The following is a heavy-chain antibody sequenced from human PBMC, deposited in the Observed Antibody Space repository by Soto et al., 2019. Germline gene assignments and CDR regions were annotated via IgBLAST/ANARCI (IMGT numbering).Heavy chain of an antibody. D-gene: IGHD3-9*01. CDR2: INEDSTYI. CDR3: VRDLGRYFRSGYMDL. CDR1: GFAFNTYS. V-gene: IGHV3-21*02. Sequence: EVQLVESGGGLVKPGGSLRLSCTASGFAFNTYSMNWVRQDPGKGLEWVSSINEDSTYIYYTDSLRGRITISRDNAKDSLFLQMNSLRPDDTAVYYCVRDLGRYFRSGYMDLWGDGATVTVSS. J-gene: IGHJ6*03.